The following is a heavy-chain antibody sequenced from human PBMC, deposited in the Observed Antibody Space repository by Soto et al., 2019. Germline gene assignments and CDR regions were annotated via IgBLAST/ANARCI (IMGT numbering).Heavy chain of an antibody. J-gene: IGHJ6*02. V-gene: IGHV3-30-3*01. CDR1: GFIFSSYA. Sequence: QVQLVESGGGVVQPGRSLRLSCAASGFIFSSYAIHWVRQAPGKGLEWVAVISYDGSNKYYADSVKGRFTISRDNSKNTLFLQMNSLRAEYTAVYYCARDYSAIDYYYYGMDVWGQGTTVTVSS. CDR3: ARDYSAIDYYYYGMDV. CDR2: ISYDGSNK. D-gene: IGHD2-15*01.